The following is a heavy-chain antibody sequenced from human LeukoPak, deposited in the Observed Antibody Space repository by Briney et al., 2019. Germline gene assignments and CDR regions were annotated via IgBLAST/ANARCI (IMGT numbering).Heavy chain of an antibody. J-gene: IGHJ4*02. D-gene: IGHD3-22*01. CDR2: INHSGST. CDR1: GGSFSGYY. Sequence: SETLSLTCAVYGGSFSGYYWSWIRQPPGKGLEWIGEINHSGSTNYNPSLKSRVTTSVDTSKKQFSLKLSSVTAADTAVYYCVTYYFDSSGPKKNYWGQGTLVTVSS. V-gene: IGHV4-34*01. CDR3: VTYYFDSSGPKKNY.